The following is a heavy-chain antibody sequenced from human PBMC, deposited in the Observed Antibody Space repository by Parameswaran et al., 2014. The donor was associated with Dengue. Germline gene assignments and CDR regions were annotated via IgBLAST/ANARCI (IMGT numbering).Heavy chain of an antibody. CDR3: AYVVTGIAQYFQQ. V-gene: IGHV2-5*08. D-gene: IGHD2-15*01. CDR2: IYWDDDK. Sequence: RWIRQPPGKALEWLTFIYWDDDKRYSPSLQTRLTITKDTSKNQVVLTMTNMDPVDTGTYYCAYVVTGIAQYFQQWGQGTRVTVSS. J-gene: IGHJ1*01.